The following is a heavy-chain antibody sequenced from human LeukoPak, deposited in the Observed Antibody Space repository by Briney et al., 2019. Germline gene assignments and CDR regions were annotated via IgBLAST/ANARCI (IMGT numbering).Heavy chain of an antibody. CDR3: ARGGRFGNNWFDP. CDR1: GFTFSSYW. J-gene: IGHJ5*02. Sequence: GGSLRLSCAASGFTFSSYWMSWVRQAPGKGLEWVANIKQDGSEKYYVDSVKGRFTIPRDNAKNSLYLQMNSLRAEDTAVYYCARGGRFGNNWFDPWGQGTLVTVSS. V-gene: IGHV3-7*01. CDR2: IKQDGSEK. D-gene: IGHD3-10*01.